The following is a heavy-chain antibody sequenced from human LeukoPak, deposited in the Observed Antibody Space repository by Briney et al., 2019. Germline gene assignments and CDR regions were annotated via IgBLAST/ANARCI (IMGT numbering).Heavy chain of an antibody. CDR3: ARVGDSSGYYVWYFDY. J-gene: IGHJ4*02. D-gene: IGHD3-22*01. CDR1: GYTFTSYG. Sequence: ASVKVSCKASGYTFTSYGISWVRQAPGQGLEWMGWINPNSGGTNYAQKFQGRVTMTRDTSISTAYMELSRLRSDDTAVYYCARVGDSSGYYVWYFDYWGQGTLVTVSS. CDR2: INPNSGGT. V-gene: IGHV1-2*02.